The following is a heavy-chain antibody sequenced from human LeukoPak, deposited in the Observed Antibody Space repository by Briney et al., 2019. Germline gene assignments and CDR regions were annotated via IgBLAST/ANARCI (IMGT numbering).Heavy chain of an antibody. J-gene: IGHJ5*02. D-gene: IGHD5-12*01. V-gene: IGHV3-23*01. CDR1: GFTFSSYA. Sequence: PGGSLRLSCAASGFTFSSYAMSWVRQAPGKGLEWVSAISGSGGSTYYADSVKGRFTISRDNSKNTLYLQMNSLRADDTALYYCATDEGTGWLRFETWGQGTPVTVSS. CDR2: ISGSGGST. CDR3: ATDEGTGWLRFET.